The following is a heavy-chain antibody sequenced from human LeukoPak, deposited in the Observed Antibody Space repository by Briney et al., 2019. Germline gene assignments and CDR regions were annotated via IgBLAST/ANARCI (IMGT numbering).Heavy chain of an antibody. D-gene: IGHD3-22*01. Sequence: GGSLRLSCAASGFTCSSYAMSWVRQAPGKGLEWVSAISGSGGSTYYADSVKGRFAISRDNSKNTLYLQMNSLRAEDTAVYYCAKDLPSITMIVGGFDPWGQGTLVTVSS. CDR2: ISGSGGST. CDR3: AKDLPSITMIVGGFDP. CDR1: GFTCSSYA. J-gene: IGHJ5*02. V-gene: IGHV3-23*01.